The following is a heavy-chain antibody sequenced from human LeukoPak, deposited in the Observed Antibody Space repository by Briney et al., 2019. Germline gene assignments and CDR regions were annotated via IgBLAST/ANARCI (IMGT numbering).Heavy chain of an antibody. D-gene: IGHD2-15*01. CDR2: ISSSGSTI. CDR3: AKSRLGAGYCSGGSCYSDY. CDR1: GFTFSDYY. Sequence: GGSLRLSCAASGFTFSDYYMSWIRQAPGKGLEWVSYISSSGSTIYYADSVKGRFTISRDNSKNTLYLQMNSLRAEDTAVYYCAKSRLGAGYCSGGSCYSDYWGQGTLVTVSS. J-gene: IGHJ4*02. V-gene: IGHV3-11*04.